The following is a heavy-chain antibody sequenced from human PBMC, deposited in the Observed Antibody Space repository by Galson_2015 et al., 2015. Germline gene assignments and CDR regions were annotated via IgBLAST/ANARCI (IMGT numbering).Heavy chain of an antibody. D-gene: IGHD2-2*02. J-gene: IGHJ6*03. CDR2: IIPILGIA. CDR1: GGTFSSYA. CDR3: AKDIGAGCSGTSCYSPHYYYMDV. Sequence: SVKVSCKASGGTFSSYAISWVRQAPGQGLEWMGRIIPILGIANYAQKFQGRVTITADKSTSTAYMELSSLRSEDTALYYCAKDIGAGCSGTSCYSPHYYYMDVWGNGTTVTVSS. V-gene: IGHV1-69*04.